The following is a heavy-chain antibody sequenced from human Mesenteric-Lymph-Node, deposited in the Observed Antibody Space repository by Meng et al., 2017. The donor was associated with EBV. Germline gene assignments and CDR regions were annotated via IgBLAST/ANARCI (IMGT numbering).Heavy chain of an antibody. CDR2: IYYSGST. CDR1: GGSISSSSYY. Sequence: QLQLTESGPRLVKPSEHLSLTCTVSGGSISSSSYYWGWIRQPPGKGLEWIGSIYYSGSTYYNPSLKSRVTISVDTSKNQFSLKLSSVTAADTAVYYCATSSLTVDYWGQGTLVTVSS. V-gene: IGHV4-39*07. CDR3: ATSSLTVDY. J-gene: IGHJ4*02.